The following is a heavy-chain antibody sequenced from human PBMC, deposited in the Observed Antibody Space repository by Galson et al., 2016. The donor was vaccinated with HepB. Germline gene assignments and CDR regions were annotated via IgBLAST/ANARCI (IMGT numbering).Heavy chain of an antibody. Sequence: SLRLSCAASGFTFSSYAMHWVRQAPGKGLEYLSAITGSGDTTYYANSVKGRSTISRDNSENTLYLQMGSLRAEDMAVYYCARDTLSSPWDLDYWGQGTLVTVSS. CDR1: GFTFSSYA. D-gene: IGHD2-2*01. V-gene: IGHV3-64*01. CDR3: ARDTLSSPWDLDY. CDR2: ITGSGDTT. J-gene: IGHJ4*02.